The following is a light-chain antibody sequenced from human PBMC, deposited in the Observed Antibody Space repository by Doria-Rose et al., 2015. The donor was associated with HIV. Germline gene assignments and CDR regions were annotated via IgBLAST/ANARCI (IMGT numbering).Light chain of an antibody. Sequence: EIVLTQSPGTLSLSPGERATLPCRASQSFSSTYLAWYKQKSGQTPSLLIYDGSTRATGIPDRFSASGSGTDFTLTINRLEPEDIALYYCHQYGTSWTFGQGTKVEI. J-gene: IGKJ1*01. V-gene: IGKV3-20*01. CDR3: HQYGTSWT. CDR1: QSFSSTY. CDR2: DGS.